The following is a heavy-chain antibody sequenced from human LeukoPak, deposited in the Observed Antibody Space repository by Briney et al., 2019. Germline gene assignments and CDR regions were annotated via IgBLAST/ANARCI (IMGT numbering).Heavy chain of an antibody. CDR3: ASTGKWGSSWYGWFYYMDV. J-gene: IGHJ6*03. CDR1: GYTFTGYY. CDR2: IIPNSGGT. D-gene: IGHD6-13*01. V-gene: IGHV1-2*02. Sequence: GASVKVSCKASGYTFTGYYMRWVRQAPGQGLEWMGWIIPNSGGTNYAQKFQGRVTMTRDTSISTAYMELSRLRSDDTAVYYCASTGKWGSSWYGWFYYMDVWGKGTTVTVSS.